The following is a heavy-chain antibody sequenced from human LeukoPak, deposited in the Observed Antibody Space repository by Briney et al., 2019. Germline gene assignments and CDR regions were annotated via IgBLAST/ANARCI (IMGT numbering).Heavy chain of an antibody. V-gene: IGHV1-69*04. Sequence: ASVKVSCKASGNNFNSYVITWVRQAPGQGLEWMGRIIPILDVANSAQKFRGRVTITADKSTNTAHMELSSLTSEGTAVYYCARGYGDYGGNSRGLYYYMDVWGKGTTVTVSS. CDR3: ARGYGDYGGNSRGLYYYMDV. D-gene: IGHD4-23*01. CDR1: GNNFNSYV. CDR2: IIPILDVA. J-gene: IGHJ6*03.